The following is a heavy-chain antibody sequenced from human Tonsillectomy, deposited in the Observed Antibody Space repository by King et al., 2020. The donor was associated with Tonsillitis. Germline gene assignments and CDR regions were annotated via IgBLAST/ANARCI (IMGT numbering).Heavy chain of an antibody. J-gene: IGHJ4*02. CDR1: GDSISRGGYF. CDR2: IYYTGTT. V-gene: IGHV4-31*02. D-gene: IGHD2-15*01. Sequence: QLQESGPGLVKPSQTLSLTCNVSGDSISRGGYFWRWIRQHPGKGLEWIAYIYYTGTTYYNPSLKSRVTISLDTSKNQFSLKLTSVTAADTAVYYCAGSGATFDSWGQGTLVTVSS. CDR3: AGSGATFDS.